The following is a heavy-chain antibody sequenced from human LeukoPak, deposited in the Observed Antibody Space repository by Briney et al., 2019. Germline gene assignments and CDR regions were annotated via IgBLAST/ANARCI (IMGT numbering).Heavy chain of an antibody. CDR3: ARAEGGWELESTHDALDI. V-gene: IGHV4-39*07. J-gene: IGHJ3*02. D-gene: IGHD1-26*01. Sequence: PSETLSLTCTVSGGSISSSSYYWGWIRQPPGKGLEWIGSIYYSGSTYYNPSLKSRVTISVDTSKNQFSLKLSSVTAADTAVYYCARAEGGWELESTHDALDIWGQGTMVTVSS. CDR2: IYYSGST. CDR1: GGSISSSSYY.